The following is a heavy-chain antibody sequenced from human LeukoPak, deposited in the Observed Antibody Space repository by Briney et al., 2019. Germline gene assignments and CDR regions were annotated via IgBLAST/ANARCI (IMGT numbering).Heavy chain of an antibody. D-gene: IGHD1-1*01. CDR3: AKDVFHWAFDI. CDR2: IGGGGSDT. Sequence: GRSLRLSCAVSGFNFWGTGMSWVRQAPGKGLEWLAAIGGGGSDTKYTDSVMGRFTISRDISKNTLYLQMNSLRVEDTAVYFCAKDVFHWAFDIWGQGTMVTVSS. J-gene: IGHJ3*02. V-gene: IGHV3-23*01. CDR1: GFNFWGTG.